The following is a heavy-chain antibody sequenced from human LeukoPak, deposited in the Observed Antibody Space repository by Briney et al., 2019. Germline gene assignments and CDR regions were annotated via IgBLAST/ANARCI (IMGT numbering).Heavy chain of an antibody. J-gene: IGHJ4*02. V-gene: IGHV1-18*01. CDR1: GYTFTSYG. CDR2: ISAYNGNT. CDR3: ANPRYDSSGYYYVD. Sequence: SVKVSCKASGYTFTSYGISWVRQAPGQGLEWMGWISAYNGNTNYAQKLQGRVTITRDTSASTAYMELSSLRSEDTAVYYCANPRYDSSGYYYVDWGQGTLVTVSS. D-gene: IGHD3-22*01.